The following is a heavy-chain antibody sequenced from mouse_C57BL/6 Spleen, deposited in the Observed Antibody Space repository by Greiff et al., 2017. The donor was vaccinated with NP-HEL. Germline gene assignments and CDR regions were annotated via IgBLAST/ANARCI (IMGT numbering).Heavy chain of an antibody. D-gene: IGHD1-1*01. V-gene: IGHV1-80*01. Sequence: VQLQQSGAELVKPGASVKISCKASGYAFSSYWMNWVKQRPGKGLEWIGQIYPGDGDTNYNGKFKGKATLTADKSSSTAYMQLSSLTSEDSAVYCCAREDGSPWYFDVWGTGTTVTVSS. CDR1: GYAFSSYW. CDR2: IYPGDGDT. J-gene: IGHJ1*03. CDR3: AREDGSPWYFDV.